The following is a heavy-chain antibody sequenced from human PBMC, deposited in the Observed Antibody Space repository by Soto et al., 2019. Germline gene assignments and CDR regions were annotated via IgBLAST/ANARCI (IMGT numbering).Heavy chain of an antibody. V-gene: IGHV4-30-4*01. CDR3: ARVHDY. Sequence: SETLSLTCTVSGGSISSGEYYWSWIRQPPGKGLEWIGYIYYSGSTYYSPSLKSRVTISVDTSKNQFSLKLSSVTAADTAVYYCARVHDYWGQGTLVTVSS. J-gene: IGHJ4*02. CDR1: GGSISSGEYY. CDR2: IYYSGST.